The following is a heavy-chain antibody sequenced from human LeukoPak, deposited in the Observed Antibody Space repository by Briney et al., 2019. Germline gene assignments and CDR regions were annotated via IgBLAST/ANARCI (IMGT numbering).Heavy chain of an antibody. CDR3: ARERLRYFDWLSHNYYYYGMDV. V-gene: IGHV1-18*01. CDR1: GYTFTSYG. Sequence: ASVTVSCKASGYTFTSYGISWVRQAPGQGLEWMGWISAYNGNTNYAQKLQGRVTITTDTSTSTAYMELRSLRSDDTAVYYCARERLRYFDWLSHNYYYYGMDVWGQGTTVTVSS. D-gene: IGHD3-9*01. J-gene: IGHJ6*02. CDR2: ISAYNGNT.